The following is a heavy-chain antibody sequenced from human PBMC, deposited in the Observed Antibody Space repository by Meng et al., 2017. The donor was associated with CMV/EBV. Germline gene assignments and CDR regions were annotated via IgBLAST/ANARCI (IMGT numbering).Heavy chain of an antibody. D-gene: IGHD5-18*01. Sequence: LSLTCAASRFTFSNYAMHWVRQAPGKALEWVAVISYDGSNKYYADSVKGRFTMSRDNSKNTLYLQMDSLIAEDTAVYYGASDPRWVQIGGYYYGMEVWGQGTTVTVSS. CDR3: ASDPRWVQIGGYYYGMEV. CDR1: RFTFSNYA. CDR2: ISYDGSNK. V-gene: IGHV3-30-3*01. J-gene: IGHJ6*02.